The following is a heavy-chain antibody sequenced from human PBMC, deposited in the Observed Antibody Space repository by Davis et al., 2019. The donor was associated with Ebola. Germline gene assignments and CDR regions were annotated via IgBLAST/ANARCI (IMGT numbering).Heavy chain of an antibody. CDR1: GGSISSSSYY. D-gene: IGHD5-24*01. J-gene: IGHJ4*02. V-gene: IGHV4-39*01. Sequence: SETLSLTCTVSGGSISSSSYYWGWIRQPPGKGLEWIGSIYYSGSTYYNPSLKSRVTISVDTSKNKFSLKLSSVTAADTAVYYCVVEMATDFDYWGQGSLVTVSS. CDR2: IYYSGST. CDR3: VVEMATDFDY.